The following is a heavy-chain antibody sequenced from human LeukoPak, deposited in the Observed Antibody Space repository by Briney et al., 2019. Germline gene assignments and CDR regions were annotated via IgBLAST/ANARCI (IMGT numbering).Heavy chain of an antibody. Sequence: GGSLRLSCAASRFTFNNYAMNWVRQAPGKRLEWVSVISGSGGTTYYADSVKGRFTISRDSSKNTLYLQMNSLRAEDTAVYYCAKVSGGGLYYDGMDVWGQGTTVTVSS. CDR2: ISGSGGTT. CDR1: RFTFNNYA. D-gene: IGHD1-14*01. J-gene: IGHJ6*02. V-gene: IGHV3-23*01. CDR3: AKVSGGGLYYDGMDV.